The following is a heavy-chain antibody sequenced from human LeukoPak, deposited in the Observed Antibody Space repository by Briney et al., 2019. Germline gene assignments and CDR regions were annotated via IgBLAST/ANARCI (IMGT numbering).Heavy chain of an antibody. D-gene: IGHD4-23*01. Sequence: GGSLRLSCAPSGFTFSRYGTRWVRPAPDKGLGWVAVVWNDGSNKYYANSVKGRLPISRDNSKNTLYLQMNSLRAQDTAVYYCAKNGGCGYGGDWYFDLWGRGTLVTVSS. V-gene: IGHV3-33*06. CDR3: AKNGGCGYGGDWYFDL. CDR2: VWNDGSNK. J-gene: IGHJ2*01. CDR1: GFTFSRYG.